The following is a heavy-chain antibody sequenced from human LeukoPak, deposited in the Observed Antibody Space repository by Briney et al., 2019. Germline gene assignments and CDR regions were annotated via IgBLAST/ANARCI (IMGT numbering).Heavy chain of an antibody. CDR3: ARDVYDYVWGSYRYLDY. Sequence: PSETLSLTCTVSVDSISSYYWSWIRQPPGKGLEWIGYIYYSGSTNYNPSLKSRVTISVDTSKNQFSLKLSSVTAAGTAVYYCARDVYDYVWGSYRYLDYWGQGTLVTVSS. J-gene: IGHJ4*02. CDR1: VDSISSYY. D-gene: IGHD3-16*02. CDR2: IYYSGST. V-gene: IGHV4-59*01.